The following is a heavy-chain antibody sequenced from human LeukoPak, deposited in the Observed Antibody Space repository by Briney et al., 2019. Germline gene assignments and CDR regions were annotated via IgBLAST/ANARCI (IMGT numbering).Heavy chain of an antibody. D-gene: IGHD3-22*01. CDR3: ARLHNSGYSIN. CDR2: IKYDETEK. CDR1: GLIFSSYW. V-gene: IGHV3-7*01. J-gene: IGHJ3*01. Sequence: GGSLRLSCAASGLIFSSYWMSWVRQAPGKGLEWVANIKYDETEKYYVDSVKGRFTISRDNAKSSLYLQMNSLRAEDTAVYYCARLHNSGYSINWGQGPMVPVSS.